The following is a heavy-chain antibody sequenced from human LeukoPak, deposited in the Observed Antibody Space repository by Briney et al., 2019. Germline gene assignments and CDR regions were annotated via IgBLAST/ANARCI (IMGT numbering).Heavy chain of an antibody. Sequence: GGTLRLSCAASGFTFSSYGMSWVRQAPGKGLEWVSAISGSGGSTYYADSVKGRFTISRDNSKNTLYLQMNSLRAEDTAVYYCAEDIDAQIWFGEGDYFDYWGQGTLVTVSS. CDR1: GFTFSSYG. J-gene: IGHJ4*02. CDR3: AEDIDAQIWFGEGDYFDY. V-gene: IGHV3-23*01. CDR2: ISGSGGST. D-gene: IGHD3-10*01.